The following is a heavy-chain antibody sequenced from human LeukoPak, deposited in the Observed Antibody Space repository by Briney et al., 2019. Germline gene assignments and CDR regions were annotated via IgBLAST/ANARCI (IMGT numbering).Heavy chain of an antibody. CDR1: GGSISSDY. Sequence: SESLSLTCTVSGGSISSDYWSWIRQPPGKGLEWIGNIYYSGSTNYNPSLKSRVTISVDTSKNQFSVKLSSVTAADTAVCYCARDSTFYGMDVWGQGTTVTVSS. CDR3: ARDSTFYGMDV. D-gene: IGHD2/OR15-2a*01. V-gene: IGHV4-59*01. CDR2: IYYSGST. J-gene: IGHJ6*02.